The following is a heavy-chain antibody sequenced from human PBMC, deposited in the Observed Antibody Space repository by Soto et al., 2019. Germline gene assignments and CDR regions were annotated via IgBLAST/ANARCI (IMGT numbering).Heavy chain of an antibody. J-gene: IGHJ4*02. CDR2: IYWDDDK. Sequence: SGPTLVKPTQTLTLTCTFSGFSLSTSGVGVGWIRQPPGKALEWLALIYWDDDKRYSPSLKSRLTITKDTSKNQVVLTMTNMDPVDTATYYCAHLTNWNLRLGFDYWGQGTLVTVSS. CDR3: AHLTNWNLRLGFDY. CDR1: GFSLSTSGVG. D-gene: IGHD1-7*01. V-gene: IGHV2-5*02.